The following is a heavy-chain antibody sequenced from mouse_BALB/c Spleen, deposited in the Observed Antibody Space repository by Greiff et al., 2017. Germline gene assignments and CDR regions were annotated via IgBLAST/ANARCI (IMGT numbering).Heavy chain of an antibody. CDR1: GFTFSSYA. Sequence: EVMLVESGGGLVKPGGSLKLSCAASGFTFSSYAMSWVRQSPEKRLEWVAEISSGGSYTYYPDTVTGRFTISRDNDKNTLYLEMSSLRSEDTAMYYCARESFAYWGQGTLVTVSA. V-gene: IGHV5-9-4*01. CDR2: ISSGGSYT. J-gene: IGHJ3*01. CDR3: ARESFAY.